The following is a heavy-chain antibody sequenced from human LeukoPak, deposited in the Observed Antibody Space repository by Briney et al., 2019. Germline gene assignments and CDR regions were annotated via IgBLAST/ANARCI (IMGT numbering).Heavy chain of an antibody. Sequence: SETLSLTCTVSGGSISSYYWSWIRQPPGKGLEWIGYIYTSGSTNYNPSLKSRVTISVDTSKNQFSLKLSSVTAADTAVYYCARHITGADYSIYVDPYYYYYMDVWGKGTTVTVSS. D-gene: IGHD4-11*01. J-gene: IGHJ6*03. V-gene: IGHV4-4*09. CDR3: ARHITGADYSIYVDPYYYYYMDV. CDR2: IYTSGST. CDR1: GGSISSYY.